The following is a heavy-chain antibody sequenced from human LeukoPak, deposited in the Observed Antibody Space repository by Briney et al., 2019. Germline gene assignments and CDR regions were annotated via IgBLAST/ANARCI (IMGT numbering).Heavy chain of an antibody. CDR1: GYTFTGYY. CDR3: ARDIGSGSSLSFDY. J-gene: IGHJ4*02. V-gene: IGHV1-2*02. CDR2: INPNSGGT. Sequence: ASVKVSCKASGYTFTGYYMRWVRQAPGQGLEWMGWINPNSGGTNYAQKVQGGVTMTTDTSTSTAYVELRSLRSDDTAVYYCARDIGSGSSLSFDYWGQGTLVTVSS. D-gene: IGHD3-10*01.